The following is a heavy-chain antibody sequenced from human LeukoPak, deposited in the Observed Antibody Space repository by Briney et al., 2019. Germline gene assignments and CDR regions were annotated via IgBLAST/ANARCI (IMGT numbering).Heavy chain of an antibody. D-gene: IGHD6-19*01. J-gene: IGHJ4*02. CDR3: ANSPGPRSGVLDY. V-gene: IGHV3-30*04. CDR2: ISYDGSNK. Sequence: GGSLRLSCAASGFTFSSYAMHWVRQAPGKGLEWVAVISYDGSNKYYADSVKGRFTISRDNSKNTLYLQMNSLRVEDTAVYYCANSPGPRSGVLDYWGQGTLVTVSS. CDR1: GFTFSSYA.